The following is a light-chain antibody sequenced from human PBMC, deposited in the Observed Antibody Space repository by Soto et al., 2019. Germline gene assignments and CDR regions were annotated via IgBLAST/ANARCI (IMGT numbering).Light chain of an antibody. CDR1: QNIRNY. CDR3: LQDYNYPFT. V-gene: IGKV1-6*02. CDR2: AAS. J-gene: IGKJ3*01. Sequence: IQMTQSPSSLSASVGDRVTITCRASQNIRNYLNWYQQRPGKAPKLLIYAASSLQSGVPSRFSGSGSGTDFTLTISSLQPEDFATYYCLQDYNYPFTFGPGTKVDI.